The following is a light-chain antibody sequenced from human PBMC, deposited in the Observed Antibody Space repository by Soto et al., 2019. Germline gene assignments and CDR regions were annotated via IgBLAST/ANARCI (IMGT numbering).Light chain of an antibody. J-gene: IGLJ2*01. CDR1: NIAGKS. Sequence: SYELTQPPSVSVAPGKTARINCGGDNIAGKSVHWYQLKPGQAPVLIIYNDDDRPSGIPERFSGSNSGNTATLTVSWVEAGDEADYYGQVLGSIADPYVLFGGGTKVTVL. CDR3: QVLGSIADPYVL. CDR2: NDD. V-gene: IGLV3-21*04.